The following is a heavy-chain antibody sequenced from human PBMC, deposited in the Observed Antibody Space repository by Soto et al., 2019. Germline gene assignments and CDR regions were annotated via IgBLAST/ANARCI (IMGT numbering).Heavy chain of an antibody. J-gene: IGHJ4*02. CDR2: FDPEDGET. D-gene: IGHD6-19*01. CDR3: ATVSWDSSGWPFDY. CDR1: GYTLTELS. Sequence: ASVKVSCKVSGYTLTELSMHWVRQAPGKGLEWMGGFDPEDGETLYAQKFQGRVTMTEDTTTDTAYMELGSLRSEDTAVYYCATVSWDSSGWPFDYWGQGTLVTVSS. V-gene: IGHV1-24*01.